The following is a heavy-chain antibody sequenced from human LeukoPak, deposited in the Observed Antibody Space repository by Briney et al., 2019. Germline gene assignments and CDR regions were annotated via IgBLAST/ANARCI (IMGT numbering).Heavy chain of an antibody. CDR2: INHSGST. CDR3: ARGRYRKDY. Sequence: SETLSLTCTVSGGSISSYYWSWIRQPPGKGLEWIGEINHSGSTNYNPSLKSRVTISVDTSKNQFSLKLSSVTAADTAVYYCARGRYRKDYWGQGTLVTVSS. V-gene: IGHV4-34*01. CDR1: GGSISSYY. D-gene: IGHD1-26*01. J-gene: IGHJ4*02.